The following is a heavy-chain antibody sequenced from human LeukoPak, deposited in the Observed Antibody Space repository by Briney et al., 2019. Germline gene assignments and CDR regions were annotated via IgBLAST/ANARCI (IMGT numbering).Heavy chain of an antibody. CDR3: ARDMGAPDYGSYSVDY. CDR2: IHYSGSA. D-gene: IGHD4-23*01. V-gene: IGHV4-59*01. CDR1: GGSISSYY. J-gene: IGHJ4*02. Sequence: SETLSLTCTVSGGSISSYYWSWIRQPPGRGLEWIAYIHYSGSAAYNPSLKSRVTISRDMSTNQFSLKMTSVTAADTAVYFCARDMGAPDYGSYSVDYWGQGTLVTVSS.